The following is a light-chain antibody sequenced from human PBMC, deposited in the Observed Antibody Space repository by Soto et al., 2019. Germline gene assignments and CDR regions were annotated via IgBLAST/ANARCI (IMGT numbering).Light chain of an antibody. CDR3: SSYAGSNAIYV. V-gene: IGLV2-8*01. CDR2: EVS. J-gene: IGLJ1*01. CDR1: SSDVGGHNY. Sequence: QSALTQRPSASGSPGQSVTISCTGTSSDVGGHNYVSWYQQHPGKAPKLMIYEVSKRPSGVPDRFSGSKSGNTASLTVSGLPAKDEAEYHCSSYAGSNAIYVFGTGTKLTVL.